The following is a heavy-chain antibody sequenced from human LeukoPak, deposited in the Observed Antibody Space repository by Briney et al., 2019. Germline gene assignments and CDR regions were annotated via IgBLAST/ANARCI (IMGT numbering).Heavy chain of an antibody. CDR2: ISSSSSTI. J-gene: IGHJ3*02. CDR1: GFTFSSYA. V-gene: IGHV3-48*02. CDR3: ARDTITVGNAFDI. Sequence: GGSLRLSCAASGFTFSSYAMSWVRQAPGKGLEWVSYISSSSSTIYYADSVKGRFTISRDNAKNSLYLQMNSLRDEDTAVYYCARDTITVGNAFDIWGQGTMVTVSS. D-gene: IGHD3-3*01.